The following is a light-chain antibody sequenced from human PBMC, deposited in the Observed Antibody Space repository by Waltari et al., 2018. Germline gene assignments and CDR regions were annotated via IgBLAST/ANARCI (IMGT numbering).Light chain of an antibody. CDR3: QQSYSSPWT. V-gene: IGKV1-39*01. CDR2: AAS. Sequence: DIQMTQSPSSLSASVGDRVTITCRASQGIRHYLIWYQPKPLKAPKLLMFAASGLQTGVPSRFSVSGSGTDFTLTINNLQPEDFATYYCQQSYSSPWTFGQGTRVEIK. CDR1: QGIRHY. J-gene: IGKJ1*01.